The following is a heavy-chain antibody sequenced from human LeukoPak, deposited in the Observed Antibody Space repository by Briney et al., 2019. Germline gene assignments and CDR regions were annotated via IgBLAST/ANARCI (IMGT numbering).Heavy chain of an antibody. CDR3: ARGVLWVGATNAFDI. D-gene: IGHD1-26*01. J-gene: IGHJ3*02. CDR1: GFTFNNYW. CDR2: ISYDGSNK. V-gene: IGHV3-30-3*01. Sequence: GGSLRLSCAASGFTFNNYWMSWVRQAPGKGLEWVAVISYDGSNKYYADSVKGRFTISRDNSKNTLYLQMNSLRAEDTAVYYCARGVLWVGATNAFDIWGQGTMVTVSS.